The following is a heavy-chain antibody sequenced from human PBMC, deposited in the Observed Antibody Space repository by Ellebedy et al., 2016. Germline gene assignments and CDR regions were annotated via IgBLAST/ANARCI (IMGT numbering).Heavy chain of an antibody. CDR2: INAGNGNT. Sequence: ASVKVSCKASGYTFTSYTLHWVRLAPGQRLEWMGWINAGNGNTKYSQKFQGRVTITRDTSASTAYMELSSLRSEDTAVYYCAREGCSNDICNRGYYYGMDVWGQGTTVIVSS. V-gene: IGHV1-3*01. J-gene: IGHJ6*02. D-gene: IGHD2-8*01. CDR3: AREGCSNDICNRGYYYGMDV. CDR1: GYTFTSYT.